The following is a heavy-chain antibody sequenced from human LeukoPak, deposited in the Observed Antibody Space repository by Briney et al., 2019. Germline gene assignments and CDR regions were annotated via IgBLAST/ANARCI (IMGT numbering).Heavy chain of an antibody. D-gene: IGHD3-9*01. CDR2: IRYDGSNK. CDR3: AKPLYDILTGGRFSYFDY. V-gene: IGHV3-30*02. CDR1: GFTFSSYG. J-gene: IGHJ4*02. Sequence: GGSLRLSCAASGFTFSSYGMHWVRQAPGKGLEWVAFIRYDGSNKYYADSVRGRFTISRDNSKNTLYLQMNSLRAEDTAVYYCAKPLYDILTGGRFSYFDYWGQGTLVTVSS.